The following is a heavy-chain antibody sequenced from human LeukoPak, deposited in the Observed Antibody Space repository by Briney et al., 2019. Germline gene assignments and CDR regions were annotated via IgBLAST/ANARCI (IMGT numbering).Heavy chain of an antibody. V-gene: IGHV1-18*01. Sequence: GASVKVSCKASGYTFTRYGISWVRQAPGQGLEWMGWISAYDGNTNYAQKLQGRVTMTTDTSTSTAYMELRSLRSDDTAVYYCARGSGEYQLLFYYYYMDVWGKGTTVTVSS. CDR2: ISAYDGNT. D-gene: IGHD2-2*01. J-gene: IGHJ6*03. CDR1: GYTFTRYG. CDR3: ARGSGEYQLLFYYYYMDV.